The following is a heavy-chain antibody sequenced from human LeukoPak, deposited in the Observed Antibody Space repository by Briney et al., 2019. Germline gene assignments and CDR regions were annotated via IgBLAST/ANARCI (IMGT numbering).Heavy chain of an antibody. CDR3: ARSHPYYGYGMDV. CDR1: GFTVSSNY. V-gene: IGHV3-66*01. CDR2: IYSGGST. Sequence: GGSLRLSCAASGFTVSSNYMSWVRQAPGKGLEWVSVIYSGGSTYYADSVKGRFTISRDNSKNTLYLQMNSLRAEDTAVYYCARSHPYYGYGMDVWGQGTTVTVSS. J-gene: IGHJ6*02.